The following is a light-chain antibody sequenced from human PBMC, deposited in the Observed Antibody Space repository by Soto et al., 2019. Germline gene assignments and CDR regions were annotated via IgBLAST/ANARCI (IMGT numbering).Light chain of an antibody. CDR3: QQYKNWPPLD. CDR2: GAF. CDR1: QSVSYN. J-gene: IGKJ4*01. Sequence: EIVMTQSPATLSVSPGETATLSCRASQSVSYNLAWYQQKPGQGPTLLIYGAFTSATGIPARFRGGGSGSDFQLAISSLQSNDCAVYYGQQYKNWPPLDFGGGTKVYIK. V-gene: IGKV3-15*01.